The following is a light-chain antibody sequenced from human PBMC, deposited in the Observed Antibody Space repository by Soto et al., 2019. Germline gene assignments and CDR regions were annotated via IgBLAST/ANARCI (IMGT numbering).Light chain of an antibody. J-gene: IGKJ2*01. CDR2: GVS. Sequence: DTQMTQSPSSLSASVGDRVTITCQASQGIRNYLNWYQHKPGKAPKVLIYGVSNLETGVPSRFSGSGSGTDFTFTISSLQPEDIATYYCHQYENLPYTFGQGTKLEIK. CDR1: QGIRNY. CDR3: HQYENLPYT. V-gene: IGKV1-33*01.